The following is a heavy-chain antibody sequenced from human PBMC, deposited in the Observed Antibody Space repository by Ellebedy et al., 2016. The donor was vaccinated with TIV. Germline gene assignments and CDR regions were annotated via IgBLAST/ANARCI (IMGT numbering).Heavy chain of an antibody. V-gene: IGHV1-46*01. J-gene: IGHJ5*02. CDR3: ARAPPPNNWFDP. CDR1: GYTFTSYY. CDR2: INPSGGST. Sequence: ASVKVSCXASGYTFTSYYMHWVRQAPGQGLEWMGIINPSGGSTSYAQKFQGRVTMTRDTSTSTVYMELSSLRSEDTAVYYCARAPPPNNWFDPWGQGTLVTVSS.